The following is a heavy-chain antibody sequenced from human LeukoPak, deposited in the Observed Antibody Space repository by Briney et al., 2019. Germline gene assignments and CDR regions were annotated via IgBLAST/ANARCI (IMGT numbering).Heavy chain of an antibody. CDR2: INWNGGST. CDR1: GFTFDDYG. D-gene: IGHD3-10*01. J-gene: IGHJ3*02. Sequence: PGGSLRLSCAASGFTFDDYGMSWVRQAPGKGLKWVSGINWNGGSTGYADSVKGRFTISRDNAKNSLYLQMNSLRAEDTALYYCARAVWFGEFADALDIWGQGTMVTLSS. CDR3: ARAVWFGEFADALDI. V-gene: IGHV3-20*04.